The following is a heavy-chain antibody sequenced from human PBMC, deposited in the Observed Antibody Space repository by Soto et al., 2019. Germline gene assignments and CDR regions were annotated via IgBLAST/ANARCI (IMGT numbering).Heavy chain of an antibody. Sequence: ASVKVSCKASGYTFTSYGISWVRQAPGQGLEWMGWISAYNGNTNYAQKLQGRVTMTTDTSTSTAYMELRSLRSDDTAVYYCARDVRMPYGGPGWLDPWGQGNLVTVSS. J-gene: IGHJ5*02. CDR2: ISAYNGNT. CDR3: ARDVRMPYGGPGWLDP. D-gene: IGHD4-17*01. V-gene: IGHV1-18*01. CDR1: GYTFTSYG.